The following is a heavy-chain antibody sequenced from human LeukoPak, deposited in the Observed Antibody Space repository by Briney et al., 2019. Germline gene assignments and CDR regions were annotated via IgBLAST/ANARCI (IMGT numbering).Heavy chain of an antibody. V-gene: IGHV1-69*06. CDR3: AKVYYDILTGYYSHFDY. Sequence: ASVKASCKASGGTFSSYAVSWVRQAPGQGLEWMGGIIPIFGTANYAQKFQGRVTITADKSTSTAYMELSSLRSEDTAVYYCAKVYYDILTGYYSHFDYWGQGTLVTVSS. CDR1: GGTFSSYA. D-gene: IGHD3-9*01. J-gene: IGHJ4*02. CDR2: IIPIFGTA.